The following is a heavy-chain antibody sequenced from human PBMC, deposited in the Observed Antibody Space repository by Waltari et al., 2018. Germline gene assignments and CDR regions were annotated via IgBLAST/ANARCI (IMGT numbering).Heavy chain of an antibody. CDR3: ARTSGSFYYFDY. V-gene: IGHV4-59*11. CDR1: GGSISSQY. Sequence: QVQLQESGPGLVKPSETLSLTCTVSGGSISSQYWSWIRQPPGKGLEWIGYIYYSGSTNYNPSLKSRVTISVDTSKNQFSLKLSSVTAADTAVYYCARTSGSFYYFDYWGQGTLVTVSS. CDR2: IYYSGST. D-gene: IGHD1-26*01. J-gene: IGHJ4*02.